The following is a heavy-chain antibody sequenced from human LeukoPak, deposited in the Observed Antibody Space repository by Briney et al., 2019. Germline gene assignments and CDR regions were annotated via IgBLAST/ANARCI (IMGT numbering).Heavy chain of an antibody. CDR3: VRDSRYGSGWFEDGLDF. CDR2: INDRGST. J-gene: IGHJ6*02. V-gene: IGHV4-59*02. Sequence: SETLSLTCTASGDSVRSYYWSWIRQPPGQGLEWLGHINDRGSTNYNPSLQGRVTISIDTSKNQFSLKVNSVTAADTAVYYCVRDSRYGSGWFEDGLDFWGQGTTVTVSS. D-gene: IGHD6-13*01. CDR1: GDSVRSYY.